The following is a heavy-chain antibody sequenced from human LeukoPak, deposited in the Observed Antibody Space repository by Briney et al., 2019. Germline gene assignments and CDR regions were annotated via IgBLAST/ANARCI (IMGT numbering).Heavy chain of an antibody. CDR3: ARTPPGYCSSTSCYGAYGMDV. Sequence: GRSLRLSCAASGFTFSSYGMHWVRQAPGKGLEWVAVIWYDGSNKYYADSVKGRFTISRDNSKNTLYLQTNSLRAEDTAVYYCARTPPGYCSSTSCYGAYGMDVWGKGTTVTVSS. D-gene: IGHD2-2*01. CDR1: GFTFSSYG. V-gene: IGHV3-33*01. CDR2: IWYDGSNK. J-gene: IGHJ6*04.